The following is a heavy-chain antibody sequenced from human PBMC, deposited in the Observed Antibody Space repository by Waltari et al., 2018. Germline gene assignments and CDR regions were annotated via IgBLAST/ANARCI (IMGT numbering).Heavy chain of an antibody. CDR3: ARDVGYCSGGSCPAMDV. D-gene: IGHD2-15*01. CDR2: ISGSSFTI. Sequence: EVQLVESEGGLAQPGGSLRLSCAASGFTFRSYSMNWVRQAPGKGLEWLSYISGSSFTIYYADSVKGRFTISRDNAENSVYLQMNSLRAEDTAVYYCARDVGYCSGGSCPAMDVWGKGTTVTISS. V-gene: IGHV3-48*04. CDR1: GFTFRSYS. J-gene: IGHJ6*04.